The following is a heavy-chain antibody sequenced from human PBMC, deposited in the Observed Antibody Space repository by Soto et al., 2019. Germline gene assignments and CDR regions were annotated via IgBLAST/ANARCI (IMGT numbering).Heavy chain of an antibody. CDR3: ARDIHLGEPRNWFDP. Sequence: QVQLVESGGGVVQPGRSLRLSCAASGFTFSSYAMHWVRQAPGKGLEWVAVISYDGSNKYYADSVKGRFTISRDNSKNTLYLQMNSLRAEDTAVYYCARDIHLGEPRNWFDPWGQGTLVTVSS. D-gene: IGHD3-16*01. CDR2: ISYDGSNK. CDR1: GFTFSSYA. J-gene: IGHJ5*02. V-gene: IGHV3-30-3*01.